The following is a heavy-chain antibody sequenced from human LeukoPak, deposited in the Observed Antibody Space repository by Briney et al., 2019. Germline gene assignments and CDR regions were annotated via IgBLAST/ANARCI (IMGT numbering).Heavy chain of an antibody. D-gene: IGHD6-19*01. V-gene: IGHV3-21*01. CDR3: AREVAAPYFDY. Sequence: GGSLRLSCAASGFTFSSYSMNWVRQAPGKGLEWVSSISSSSSYIYYADPVKGRFTISRDNAKNSLYLQMNSLRAEDTAVYYCAREVAAPYFDYWGQGTLVTVPS. CDR1: GFTFSSYS. CDR2: ISSSSSYI. J-gene: IGHJ4*02.